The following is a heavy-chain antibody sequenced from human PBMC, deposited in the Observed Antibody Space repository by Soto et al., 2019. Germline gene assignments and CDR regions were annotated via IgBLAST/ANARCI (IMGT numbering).Heavy chain of an antibody. CDR3: AKARHSGYDWNYFDY. CDR1: GYTFTSYG. Sequence: ASVKVSCKASGYTFTSYGISWVRQAPGQGLEWMGWISAYNGNTNYAQKLQGRVTMTTDTSTSTAYMELRSLRSDDTAVYYCAKARHSGYDWNYFDYWGQGTLVTVSS. V-gene: IGHV1-18*01. CDR2: ISAYNGNT. D-gene: IGHD5-12*01. J-gene: IGHJ4*02.